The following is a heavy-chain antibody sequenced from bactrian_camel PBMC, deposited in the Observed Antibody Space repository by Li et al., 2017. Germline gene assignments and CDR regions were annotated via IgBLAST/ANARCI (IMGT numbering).Heavy chain of an antibody. CDR3: AEAPYRDGFSTKC. CDR2: VLTASSRI. J-gene: IGHJ4*01. D-gene: IGHD4*01. CDR1: APVFT. V-gene: IGHV3S53*01. Sequence: QVQLVESGGGSVQAGGSLRLSCVASAPVFTWGWFRQFPGQGRKYIASVLTASSRINYVDSVKGRFTISHDKSKNTEYLQTNDLKPEDTAMYYCAEAPYRDGFSTKCRGQGTQVTVS.